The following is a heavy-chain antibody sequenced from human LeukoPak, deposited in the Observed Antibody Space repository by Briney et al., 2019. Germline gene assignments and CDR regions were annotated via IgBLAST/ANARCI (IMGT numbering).Heavy chain of an antibody. Sequence: GRSLRLSCAASGFTFDDYAMQWVRQAPGKGLEWVSGISWNSGSIGYADSVKGRFTISRDNAKNSLYLQMNSLRAEDTALYYCAKDRLIAAAGGFFDYWGQGTLVTVSS. CDR3: AKDRLIAAAGGFFDY. CDR2: ISWNSGSI. V-gene: IGHV3-9*01. J-gene: IGHJ4*02. D-gene: IGHD6-13*01. CDR1: GFTFDDYA.